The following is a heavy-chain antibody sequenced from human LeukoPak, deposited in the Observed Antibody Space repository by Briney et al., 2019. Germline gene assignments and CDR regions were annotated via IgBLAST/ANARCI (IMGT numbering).Heavy chain of an antibody. J-gene: IGHJ4*02. CDR3: ARDFQADYYDSSGYYYDY. V-gene: IGHV1-2*02. Sequence: GASAKVSCKASGYTFTGYYMHWVRQAPGQGLEWMGWINPNSGGTNYAQKFQGRVTMTRDTSISTAYMELSRLRSDDTAVYYCARDFQADYYDSSGYYYDYWGQGTLVTVSS. D-gene: IGHD3-22*01. CDR1: GYTFTGYY. CDR2: INPNSGGT.